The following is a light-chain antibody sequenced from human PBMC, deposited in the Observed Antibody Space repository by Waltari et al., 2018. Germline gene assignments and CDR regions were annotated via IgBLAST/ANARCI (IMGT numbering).Light chain of an antibody. CDR1: QSVSSSY. Sequence: EIVLTQSPRTLSLSPGERATLSCSASQSVSSSYLAWYQHKPGQAPRLVIYGASSRAAGIPDRFSGSGSGTDFTLTISRLEPEDFAVYYCQQYGTSPPLTFGGGTKVEIK. CDR2: GAS. J-gene: IGKJ4*01. V-gene: IGKV3-20*01. CDR3: QQYGTSPPLT.